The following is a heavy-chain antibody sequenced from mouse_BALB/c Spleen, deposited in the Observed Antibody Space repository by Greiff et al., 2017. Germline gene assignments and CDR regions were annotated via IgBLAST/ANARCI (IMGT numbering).Heavy chain of an antibody. CDR3: ARRGGNYGGWYFDV. CDR2: INSNGGST. V-gene: IGHV5-6-2*01. D-gene: IGHD2-1*01. CDR1: GFTFSSYY. J-gene: IGHJ1*01. Sequence: EVKLMESGGGLVKLGGSLKLSCAASGFTFSSYYMSWVRQTPEKRLELVAAINSNGGSTYYPDTVKGRFTISRDNAKNTLYLQMSSLKSEDTALYYCARRGGNYGGWYFDVWGAGTTVTVSS.